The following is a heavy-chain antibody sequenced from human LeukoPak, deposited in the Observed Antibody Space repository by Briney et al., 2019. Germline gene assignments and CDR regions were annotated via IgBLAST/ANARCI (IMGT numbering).Heavy chain of an antibody. CDR3: ARGPLSSFCGGDCYMMDY. Sequence: DSVKGRFTISRDNARNSLYLQMNSLRADDTVVYYCARGPLSSFCGGDCYMMDYWGQGTLVTVSS. V-gene: IGHV3-7*04. D-gene: IGHD2-21*02. J-gene: IGHJ4*02.